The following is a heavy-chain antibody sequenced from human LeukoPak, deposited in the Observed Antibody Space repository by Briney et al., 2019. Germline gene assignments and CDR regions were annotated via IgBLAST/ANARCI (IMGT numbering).Heavy chain of an antibody. CDR1: GGSISSGGYY. D-gene: IGHD3-3*01. J-gene: IGHJ6*03. CDR2: IYHSGST. V-gene: IGHV4-30-2*01. CDR3: ARARREWLRYYYYYMDD. Sequence: SETLSLTCTVSGGSISSGGYYWSWIRQPPGKGLEWIGYIYHSGSTYYNPSLKSRVTISVDRSKNQFSLKLSSVTAADTAVYYCARARREWLRYYYYYMDDWGKGTTVTVSS.